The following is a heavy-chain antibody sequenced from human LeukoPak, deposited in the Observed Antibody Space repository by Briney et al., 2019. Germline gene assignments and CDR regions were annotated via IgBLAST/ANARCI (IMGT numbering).Heavy chain of an antibody. V-gene: IGHV4-34*01. CDR2: INHSGST. Sequence: PSETLSLTCAVYGGSFSGYYWSWIRQPPGKGLEWIGVINHSGSTNYNPSLKSRVTISVDTSKNQFSLKLSSVTAADTAVYYCATLTSIAAHFDYWGQGTLVTVSS. J-gene: IGHJ4*02. D-gene: IGHD6-6*01. CDR1: GGSFSGYY. CDR3: ATLTSIAAHFDY.